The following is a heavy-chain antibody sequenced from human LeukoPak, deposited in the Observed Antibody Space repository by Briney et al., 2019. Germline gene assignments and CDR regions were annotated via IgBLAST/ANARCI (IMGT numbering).Heavy chain of an antibody. V-gene: IGHV3-48*01. J-gene: IGHJ3*02. CDR3: ARDRRGSSRAFDI. CDR1: GFTFSSYS. D-gene: IGHD6-6*01. Sequence: GGSLRLSCAASGFTFSSYSMNWVRQAPGKGLEWVSYISSSSSTIYYADSVKGRFTISRDNAKNSLYLQMNSLRAEDTAVYYCARDRRGSSRAFDIWGQGTMVTVSS. CDR2: ISSSSSTI.